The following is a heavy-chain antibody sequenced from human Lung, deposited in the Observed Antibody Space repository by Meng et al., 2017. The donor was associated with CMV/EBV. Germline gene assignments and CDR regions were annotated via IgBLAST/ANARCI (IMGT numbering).Heavy chain of an antibody. D-gene: IGHD7-27*01. Sequence: ASVXVSCKASGYTFTAHYFHWVRQAPGQGLEWMGWIHPHRGDTNYAQQFQGRVTLTRDTSINTGYMELTRLTSDDTAGYYCARDNNWGLDYWGQGTMVTVSS. CDR3: ARDNNWGLDY. CDR2: IHPHRGDT. V-gene: IGHV1-2*02. J-gene: IGHJ4*02. CDR1: GYTFTAHY.